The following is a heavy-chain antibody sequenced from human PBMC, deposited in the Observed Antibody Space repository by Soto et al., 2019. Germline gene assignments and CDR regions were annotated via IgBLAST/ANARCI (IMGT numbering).Heavy chain of an antibody. CDR2: ISGRTNYT. V-gene: IGHV3-11*06. CDR1: GFTFNDFY. J-gene: IGHJ5*02. CDR3: ARRRGEWVSSALYNWFEP. Sequence: PGGSLRLSCTASGFTFNDFYMTWIRQAPGKGLEWISHISGRTNYTKYTDSVKGRFSISRDNAKNSLYLQMDSLRVEDTAIYYCARRRGEWVSSALYNWFEPWGQGTPVTVSS. D-gene: IGHD3-10*01.